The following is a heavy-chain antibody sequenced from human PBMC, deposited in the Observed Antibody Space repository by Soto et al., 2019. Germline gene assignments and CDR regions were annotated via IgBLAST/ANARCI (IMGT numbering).Heavy chain of an antibody. Sequence: QLQLQESGPGLVKPSETLSLTCTVSGGSSSSSFYYWGWIRQPPGQGLEWLGTIYSLGNTYYNPSLKSRVTISVDKSKSQLFLKLSSVTDPDTAVYYCGRQIYDSSGYYYAYWGQGTLVTVSS. D-gene: IGHD3-22*01. J-gene: IGHJ4*02. V-gene: IGHV4-39*01. CDR1: GGSSSSSFYY. CDR2: IYSLGNT. CDR3: GRQIYDSSGYYYAY.